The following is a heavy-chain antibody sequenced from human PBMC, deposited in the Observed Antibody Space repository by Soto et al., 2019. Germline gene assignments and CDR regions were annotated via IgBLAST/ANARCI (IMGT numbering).Heavy chain of an antibody. D-gene: IGHD3-3*01. CDR2: ISSSSSTI. J-gene: IGHJ6*02. Sequence: GGSLRLSCAASGFTFSNAWMNWVRQAPGKGLEWVSYISSSSSTIYYADSVKGRFTISRDNAKNSLYLQMNSLRDEDTAVYYCARDLEWLFHYYYGMDVWGQGTTVTVSS. V-gene: IGHV3-48*02. CDR1: GFTFSNAW. CDR3: ARDLEWLFHYYYGMDV.